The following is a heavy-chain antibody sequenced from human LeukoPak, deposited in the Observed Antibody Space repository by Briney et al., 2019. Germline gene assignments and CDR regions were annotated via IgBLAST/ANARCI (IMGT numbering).Heavy chain of an antibody. CDR2: ISDNGKAK. Sequence: GGSLRLSCAASGFTFSNYEMNWVRQTPGKGLEWVSFISDNGKAKSYVDSVRGRFIISRDNAKTSLFLQMSSLRVEDTAVYYCARARIAAPLLDYWGPGTLITVSS. CDR3: ARARIAAPLLDY. D-gene: IGHD6-13*01. J-gene: IGHJ4*02. V-gene: IGHV3-48*03. CDR1: GFTFSNYE.